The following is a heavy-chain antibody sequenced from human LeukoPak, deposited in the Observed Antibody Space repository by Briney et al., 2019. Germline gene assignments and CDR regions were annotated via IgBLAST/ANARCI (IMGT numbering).Heavy chain of an antibody. V-gene: IGHV3-7*01. Sequence: GGSLRLSCAASGFTFSSYWMSWVRQAPGKGLEWVANIKQDGSEKYYVDSVKGRFTISRDNAKNSLYLQMNSLRAEDTAVYYCAGCTTYYYGSGSYYGYWGQGTLVTVSS. J-gene: IGHJ4*02. CDR2: IKQDGSEK. CDR3: AGCTTYYYGSGSYYGY. CDR1: GFTFSSYW. D-gene: IGHD3-10*01.